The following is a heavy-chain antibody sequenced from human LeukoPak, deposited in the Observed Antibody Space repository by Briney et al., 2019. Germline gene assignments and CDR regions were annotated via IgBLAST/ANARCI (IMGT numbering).Heavy chain of an antibody. CDR3: ARVISRRELLLRYFDY. D-gene: IGHD1-26*01. Sequence: ASVKVSCKASGYTFTSYYMHWVRQAPGQGLEWMGWINPNSGGTNYAQKFQGRVTMTRDTSISTAYMELSRLRSDDTAVYYCARVISRRELLLRYFDYWGQGTLVTVSS. J-gene: IGHJ4*02. CDR1: GYTFTSYY. CDR2: INPNSGGT. V-gene: IGHV1-2*02.